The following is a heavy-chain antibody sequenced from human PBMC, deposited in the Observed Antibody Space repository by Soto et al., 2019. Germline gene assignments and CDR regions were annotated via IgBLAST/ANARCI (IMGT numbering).Heavy chain of an antibody. V-gene: IGHV1-69*13. J-gene: IGHJ4*02. CDR3: ARNRDGYSYALDY. D-gene: IGHD5-18*01. Sequence: ASVKVSCKASGGTFSSYAISWVRQAPGQGLEWMGGIIPIFGTANYAQKFQGRVTITADESTSTAYMGLSSLRSEDTAVYYCARNRDGYSYALDYWGQGTLVTVSS. CDR2: IIPIFGTA. CDR1: GGTFSSYA.